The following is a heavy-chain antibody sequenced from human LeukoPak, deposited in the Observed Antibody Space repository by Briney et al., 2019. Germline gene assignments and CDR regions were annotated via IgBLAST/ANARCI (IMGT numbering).Heavy chain of an antibody. V-gene: IGHV5-10-1*01. J-gene: IGHJ6*04. CDR1: VYSSTSYW. CDR3: ARHLPFYCYGMDV. Sequence: PGESLKISANGSVYSSTSYWISWVRHMPGKGLEWMGRIDPSDSYTNYSPSFQGHVTISADKSISTAYLQWSSLKASDTAMYYCARHLPFYCYGMDVWGKGTTVTVSS. CDR2: IDPSDSYT.